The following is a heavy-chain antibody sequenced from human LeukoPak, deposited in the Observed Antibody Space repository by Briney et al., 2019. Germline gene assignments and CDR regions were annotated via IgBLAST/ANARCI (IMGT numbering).Heavy chain of an antibody. J-gene: IGHJ4*02. CDR3: ARADCCSTSCYAAYFDY. Sequence: ASVKVSCKASGYIFTGYYMHWVRQAPGQGLEWMGWINPNSGGTNYAQKFQGWVTMTRDTSISTAYMELSRLRSDDTAVYYCARADCCSTSCYAAYFDYWGQGTLVTVSS. CDR2: INPNSGGT. D-gene: IGHD2-2*01. V-gene: IGHV1-2*04. CDR1: GYIFTGYY.